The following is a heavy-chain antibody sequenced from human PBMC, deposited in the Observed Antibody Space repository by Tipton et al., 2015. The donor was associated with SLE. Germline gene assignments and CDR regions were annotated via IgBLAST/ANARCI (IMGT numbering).Heavy chain of an antibody. J-gene: IGHJ3*02. CDR2: IYTSGST. Sequence: TLSLTRTVSGGSISSGSYYWSWIRQPAGKGLEWIGRIYTSGSTNYNPSLKSRVTITVDTSKNQFSLKLSSVTAADTAVYYCASSYGSGIGAFDIWGQGTMVTVSS. V-gene: IGHV4-61*02. CDR1: GGSISSGSYY. CDR3: ASSYGSGIGAFDI. D-gene: IGHD3-10*01.